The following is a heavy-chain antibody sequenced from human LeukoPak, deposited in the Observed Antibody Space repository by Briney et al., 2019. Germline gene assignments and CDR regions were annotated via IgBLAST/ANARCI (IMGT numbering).Heavy chain of an antibody. J-gene: IGHJ4*02. Sequence: ASVKVSCKASGYTFTSYDINWVRQATGQGLEWMGWMNPNSGNTGYAQKFQGRVTMTRNTSISTAYMELSSLRSEDTAVYYCARGRRRSTTTDYWGQGTLVTVSS. CDR1: GYTFTSYD. V-gene: IGHV1-8*01. CDR2: MNPNSGNT. D-gene: IGHD1-7*01. CDR3: ARGRRRSTTTDY.